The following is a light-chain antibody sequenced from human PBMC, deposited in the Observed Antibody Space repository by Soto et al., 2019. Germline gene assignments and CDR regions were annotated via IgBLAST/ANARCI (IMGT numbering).Light chain of an antibody. V-gene: IGKV2-30*01. Sequence: DVVMTQSPPSLPVTLGQPASISCRSSQTLVYSDGKIYLDWFQQRPGQSPRRLIYRVSNRDSGVPDRFSGSGSGTGFTLEISRVEAEDGGVYYCMQGTHWPWTFGQGTKVEIK. J-gene: IGKJ1*01. CDR2: RVS. CDR1: QTLVYSDGKIY. CDR3: MQGTHWPWT.